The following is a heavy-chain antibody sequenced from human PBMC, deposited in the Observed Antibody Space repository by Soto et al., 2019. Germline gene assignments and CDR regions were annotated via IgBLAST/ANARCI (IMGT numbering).Heavy chain of an antibody. J-gene: IGHJ6*02. V-gene: IGHV1-69*06. CDR2: IIPIFGTA. Sequence: SSVKVSCKSSGGTISGYAISWVRQAPGQGLDWMGGIIPIFGTANYAQKFQGRVTITADKSTSTAYMELSSLRSEDTAVYYCARDQYDNYDSSGYHYYYGMDVWGQGTTVTVSS. CDR1: GGTISGYA. D-gene: IGHD3-22*01. CDR3: ARDQYDNYDSSGYHYYYGMDV.